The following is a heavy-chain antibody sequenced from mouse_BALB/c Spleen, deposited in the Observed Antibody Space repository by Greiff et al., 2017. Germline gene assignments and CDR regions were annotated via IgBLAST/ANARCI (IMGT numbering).Heavy chain of an antibody. D-gene: IGHD2-2*01. CDR2: ISSGGST. CDR1: GFTFSSYA. J-gene: IGHJ3*01. V-gene: IGHV5-6-5*01. Sequence: EVKLVESGGGLVKPGGSLKLSCAASGFTFSSYAMSWVRQTPEKRLEWVASISSGGSTYYPDSVKGRFTISRDNARNILYLQMSSLRSEDTAMYYCARGGYGAYWGQGTLVTVSA. CDR3: ARGGYGAY.